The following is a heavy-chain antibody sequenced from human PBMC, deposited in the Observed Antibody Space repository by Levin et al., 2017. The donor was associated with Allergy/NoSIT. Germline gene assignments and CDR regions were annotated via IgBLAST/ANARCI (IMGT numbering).Heavy chain of an antibody. CDR2: IYSDGST. J-gene: IGHJ3*02. CDR1: DFTVSSND. D-gene: IGHD1-14*01. Sequence: SCAASDFTVSSNDMTWVRQAPGKGLEWVSLIYSDGSTYYADSVKGRFTISRDNSKNTLYLQMRSLRAEDTAVYYCSRLGYKDAFDIWGQGTMVTVSS. CDR3: SRLGYKDAFDI. V-gene: IGHV3-66*04.